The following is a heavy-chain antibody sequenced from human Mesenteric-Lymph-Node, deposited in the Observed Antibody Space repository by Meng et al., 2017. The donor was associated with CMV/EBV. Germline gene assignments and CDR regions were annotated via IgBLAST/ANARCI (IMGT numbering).Heavy chain of an antibody. J-gene: IGHJ4*02. D-gene: IGHD6-13*01. V-gene: IGHV2-5*02. CDR3: AHSSGIAAAGPFYFDY. Sequence: QITLKESGPTLVKPKQTLTLTCPFSGFSLSTSGVGVGWIRQPPGKALEWLALIYWDDDKRYSPSLKSRLTITKDTSKNQVVLTMTNMDPVDTATYYCAHSSGIAAAGPFYFDYWGQGTLVTVSS. CDR1: GFSLSTSGVG. CDR2: IYWDDDK.